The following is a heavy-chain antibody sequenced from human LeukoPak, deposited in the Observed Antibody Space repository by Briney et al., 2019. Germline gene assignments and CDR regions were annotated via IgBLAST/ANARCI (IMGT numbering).Heavy chain of an antibody. CDR1: GGSFSGYY. CDR2: ISGSGGST. D-gene: IGHD3-10*01. V-gene: IGHV3-23*01. Sequence: ETLSLTCAVYGGSFSGYYWSWIRQPPGKGLEWVSAISGSGGSTYYADSVKGRFTISRDNSKNTLHLQMSSLRAEDTAVYYCAKDGGVWFGESNDYWGQGTLVTVSS. J-gene: IGHJ4*02. CDR3: AKDGGVWFGESNDY.